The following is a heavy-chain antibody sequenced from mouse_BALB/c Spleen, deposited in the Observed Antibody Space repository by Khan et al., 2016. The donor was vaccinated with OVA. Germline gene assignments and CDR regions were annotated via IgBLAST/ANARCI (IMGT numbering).Heavy chain of an antibody. CDR3: ERSNTGYTMDY. CDR1: GYTFTSNT. CDR2: INPRSGYT. Sequence: QVQLKQSGAELARPGASVRLSCKASGYTFTSNTMHWVKKRPGQGLEWIGYINPRSGYTNFNQNFKDQATLTADKSSSTVYMQLSSLTSEDSAVDNCERSNTGYTMDYWGQGKSVTV. D-gene: IGHD2-5*01. V-gene: IGHV1-4*01. J-gene: IGHJ4*01.